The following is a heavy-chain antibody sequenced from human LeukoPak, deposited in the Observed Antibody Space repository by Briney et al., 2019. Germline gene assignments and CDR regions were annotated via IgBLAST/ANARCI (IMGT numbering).Heavy chain of an antibody. J-gene: IGHJ4*02. D-gene: IGHD6-13*01. CDR2: IWYDGTNK. V-gene: IGHV3-33*06. Sequence: PGGSLRLSCAASGFTFSSCGMHWVRQAPGKGLEWVAVIWYDGTNKYYADSVKGRFTISRDNSKNTLYLQMNSLRAEDTAVYYCAKDSGRSWYGPFDYWGQGILVTVSS. CDR1: GFTFSSCG. CDR3: AKDSGRSWYGPFDY.